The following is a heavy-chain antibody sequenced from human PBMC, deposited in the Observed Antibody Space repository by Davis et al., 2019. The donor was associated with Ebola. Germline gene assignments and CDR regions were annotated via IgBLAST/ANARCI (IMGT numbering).Heavy chain of an antibody. CDR3: ARGSGYCSGGSCYPAWFDP. Sequence: GESLKISCKGSGYSFTSYWIGWVRQMPGKGLEWMGIIYPGDSDTRYSPSFQGQVTISADKSISTAYLQWSSLKASDTAMYYCARGSGYCSGGSCYPAWFDPWGQGTLVTVSS. J-gene: IGHJ5*02. V-gene: IGHV5-51*01. CDR1: GYSFTSYW. D-gene: IGHD2-15*01. CDR2: IYPGDSDT.